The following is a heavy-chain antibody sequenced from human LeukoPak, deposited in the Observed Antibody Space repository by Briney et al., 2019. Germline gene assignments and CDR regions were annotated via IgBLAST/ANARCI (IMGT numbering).Heavy chain of an antibody. CDR3: AKECSGGSCYSNSQYYYYGMDV. CDR2: ISWNSGSI. D-gene: IGHD2-15*01. CDR1: GFTFDDYA. V-gene: IGHV3-9*01. Sequence: PGRSLRLSCAASGFTFDDYAMHWVRQAPGKGLEWVSGISWNSGSIGYADSVKGRFTISRDNAKNSLYLQMNSLRAEDTAVFYCAKECSGGSCYSNSQYYYYGMDVWGQGTTVTVSS. J-gene: IGHJ6*02.